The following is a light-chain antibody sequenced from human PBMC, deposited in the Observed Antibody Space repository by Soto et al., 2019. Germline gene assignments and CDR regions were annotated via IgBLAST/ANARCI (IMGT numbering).Light chain of an antibody. CDR2: GAS. CDR1: QSVSSN. CDR3: QQYNNWPPWT. J-gene: IGKJ1*01. Sequence: EIVLTQSPATLSVSPGERAILSCRASQSVSSNLAWYQQKPGQALRLLIYGASTRATGIPARFSGSGSGTEFTLTISSLQSEDFAVYYCQQYNNWPPWTFGQGTKV. V-gene: IGKV3-15*01.